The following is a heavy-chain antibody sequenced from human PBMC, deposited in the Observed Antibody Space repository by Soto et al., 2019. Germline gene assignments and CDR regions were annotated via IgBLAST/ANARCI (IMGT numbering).Heavy chain of an antibody. Sequence: EVQLVESGGGLVQPGRSLRLSCAASGFTFDDYAMHWVRQAPGKGLEWVSGISWNSGSIGSADAVKGRFTISRDNATNSLYLQMNSLRAEDTALYYCAKDTGHGSEYRSRGGAFDIWGQGTMVTVSS. J-gene: IGHJ3*02. V-gene: IGHV3-9*01. CDR2: ISWNSGSI. D-gene: IGHD6-6*01. CDR1: GFTFDDYA. CDR3: AKDTGHGSEYRSRGGAFDI.